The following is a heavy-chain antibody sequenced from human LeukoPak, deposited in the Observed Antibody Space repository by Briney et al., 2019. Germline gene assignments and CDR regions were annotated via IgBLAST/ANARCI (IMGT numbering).Heavy chain of an antibody. CDR1: GFTLSRHS. CDR2: ISSSRGIT. V-gene: IGHV3-48*04. D-gene: IGHD1/OR15-1a*01. Sequence: GGSLRLSCADLGFTLSRHSMNWVRQAPGKGLEWVSYISSSRGITYYADSVEGRFTISRDNAKNSLYLQMNSLRVEDTAVYYCARGSDNNSPHHLYYFDYWGQGTLVTVSS. CDR3: ARGSDNNSPHHLYYFDY. J-gene: IGHJ4*02.